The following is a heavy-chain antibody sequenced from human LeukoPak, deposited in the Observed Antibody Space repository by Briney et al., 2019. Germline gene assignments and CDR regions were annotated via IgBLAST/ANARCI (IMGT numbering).Heavy chain of an antibody. J-gene: IGHJ4*02. CDR1: GGSISSSSYY. Sequence: SETLSLTCTVSGGSISSSSYYWGWIRQPPGKGLEWIGYIYYSGSTYYNPSLKSRVTISVDTSKNQFSLKLSSVTAADTAVYYCARSPSGFDYWGQGTLVTVSS. CDR2: IYYSGST. D-gene: IGHD7-27*01. CDR3: ARSPSGFDY. V-gene: IGHV4-39*07.